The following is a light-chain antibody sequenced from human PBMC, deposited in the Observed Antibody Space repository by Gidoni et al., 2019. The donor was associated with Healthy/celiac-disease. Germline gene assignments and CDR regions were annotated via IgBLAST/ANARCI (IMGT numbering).Light chain of an antibody. V-gene: IGKV3-11*01. CDR3: QQRSNWPRGST. CDR1: QSVSSY. J-gene: IGKJ3*01. CDR2: DAS. Sequence: IVLTQSPATLSLSTGARATLSSRASQSVSSYLAWYQQKPGQAPRLLISDASNRATGIPARFSGSGSGTDFTLTISSLEPEDFAVYYCQQRSNWPRGSTFGPGTKVDIK.